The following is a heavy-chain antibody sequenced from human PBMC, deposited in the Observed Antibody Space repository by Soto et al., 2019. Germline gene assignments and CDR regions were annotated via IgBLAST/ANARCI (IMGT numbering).Heavy chain of an antibody. CDR2: IFPNVGTA. J-gene: IGHJ4*02. CDR1: GGSISTNE. CDR3: LRVRYTRRWGTFDY. D-gene: IGHD2-2*02. V-gene: IGHV1-69*13. Sequence: SVKGSCKASGGSISTNEIDWVRRAPGQGLEWMGRIFPNVGTADYAQKFQGRLTIIADESTATVFMELSRLSPADTAVYFLLRVRYTRRWGTFDYWGPGTHVTV.